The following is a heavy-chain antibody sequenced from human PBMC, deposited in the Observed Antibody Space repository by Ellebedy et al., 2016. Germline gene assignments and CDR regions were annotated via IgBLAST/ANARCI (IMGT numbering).Heavy chain of an antibody. D-gene: IGHD4-17*01. J-gene: IGHJ4*02. Sequence: GGSLRLXXVASGFTFSNFFMSWVRQAPGGGLEWISTISGDGDTTFSADSVKGRFTISRDNSRNTLYLQMDSLRAADTAVYYCYYGHYSGYWGQGTLVTVSS. CDR2: ISGDGDTT. CDR1: GFTFSNFF. CDR3: YYGHYSGY. V-gene: IGHV3-23*01.